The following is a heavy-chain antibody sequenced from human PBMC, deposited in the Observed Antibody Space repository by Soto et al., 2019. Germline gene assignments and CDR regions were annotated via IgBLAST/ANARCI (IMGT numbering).Heavy chain of an antibody. CDR3: VGGQYYFDY. CDR2: ISYDGSTK. J-gene: IGHJ4*02. CDR1: GFPFTTYG. D-gene: IGHD3-10*01. Sequence: QVQLVESGGGVVQPGRSLRLSCAASGFPFTTYGMHCVREGPGKGLEWVAVISYDGSTKYYADSVKGRFTISRDNSKNTLYLPMNNLRPEDTALYFCVGGQYYFDYRGQGTLVTVSP. V-gene: IGHV3-30*03.